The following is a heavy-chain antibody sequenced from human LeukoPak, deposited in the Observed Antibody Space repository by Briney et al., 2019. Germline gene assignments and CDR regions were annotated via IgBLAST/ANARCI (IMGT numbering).Heavy chain of an antibody. CDR3: ARDWGDSHYFDY. CDR2: ISSSSYI. Sequence: PGGSLRLSCAASGFTFSSYSMNWVRQAPGKGLEWVSSISSSSYIYYADSVKGRFTISRDNAKNSLYLQMNSLRAEDTAVYYCARDWGDSHYFDYWGQGTLVTVSS. CDR1: GFTFSSYS. D-gene: IGHD3-16*01. J-gene: IGHJ4*02. V-gene: IGHV3-21*01.